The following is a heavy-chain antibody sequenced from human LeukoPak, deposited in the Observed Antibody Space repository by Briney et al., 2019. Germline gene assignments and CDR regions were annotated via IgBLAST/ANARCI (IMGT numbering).Heavy chain of an antibody. J-gene: IGHJ4*02. CDR3: ARVNRQLGGTTFDY. CDR1: GGSISSYY. Sequence: KTSETLSLTCTVSGGSISSYYWSWIRQPPGKGLEWIGYIYYSGSTNYNPSLKSRVTISVDTSKNQFSLKLSSVTAADTAVYYCARVNRQLGGTTFDYGGQGTLVTVSS. D-gene: IGHD2/OR15-2a*01. V-gene: IGHV4-59*01. CDR2: IYYSGST.